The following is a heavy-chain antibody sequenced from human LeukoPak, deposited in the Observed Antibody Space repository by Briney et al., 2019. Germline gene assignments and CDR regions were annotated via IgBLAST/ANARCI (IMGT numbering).Heavy chain of an antibody. CDR2: INWNGGRT. Sequence: GGSLRLSCAASGFTFDDYGMAWARQAPGKGLEWVSGINWNGGRTNYADSVKGRFTISRDNATKSLYLQMNSLRAEDTALYYCARGYSTGWYLSSWGQGTLVTVSS. V-gene: IGHV3-20*04. J-gene: IGHJ5*02. CDR3: ARGYSTGWYLSS. D-gene: IGHD6-19*01. CDR1: GFTFDDYG.